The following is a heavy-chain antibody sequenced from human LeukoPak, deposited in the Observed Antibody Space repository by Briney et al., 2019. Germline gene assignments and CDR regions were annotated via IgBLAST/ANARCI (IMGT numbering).Heavy chain of an antibody. CDR1: GFTFSDYA. CDR2: IKQDGSDK. J-gene: IGHJ4*02. Sequence: GGSLRLSCAASGFTFSDYAMSWVRQAPGKGLEWVAKIKQDGSDKNYVDSVKGRFTISRDNAKNSLYLQMNNLRAEDTAVYYCARQGAADSRDYWGQGTLVTVSS. CDR3: ARQGAADSRDY. D-gene: IGHD2-15*01. V-gene: IGHV3-7*01.